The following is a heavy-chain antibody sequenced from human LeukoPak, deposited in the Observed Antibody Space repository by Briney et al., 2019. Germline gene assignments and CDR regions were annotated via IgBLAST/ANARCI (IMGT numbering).Heavy chain of an antibody. CDR3: ARTDGGSFHYFDY. D-gene: IGHD2-15*01. J-gene: IGHJ4*02. Sequence: SETLSLTCTVSGGSISSSSYYWGWIRQLPGKGLEWIGSIYYSGSTYYNPSLKSRVTISVDTSKNQFSLKLSSVTAADTAVYYCARTDGGSFHYFDYWGQGTLVTVSS. V-gene: IGHV4-39*01. CDR1: GGSISSSSYY. CDR2: IYYSGST.